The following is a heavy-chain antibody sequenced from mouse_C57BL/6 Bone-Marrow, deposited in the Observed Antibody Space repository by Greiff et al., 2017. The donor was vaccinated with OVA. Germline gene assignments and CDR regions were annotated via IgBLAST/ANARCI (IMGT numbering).Heavy chain of an antibody. V-gene: IGHV1-61*01. D-gene: IGHD4-1*01. J-gene: IGHJ1*03. Sequence: VQLQQPGAELVRPGSSVKLSCKASGYTFTSYWMDWVKQRPGQGLEWIGNIYPSDSETHYNQKFKDKATVTVDKSSSTAYMQLSSLTSEDSAVYYCARRPGRYFDVWGTGTTVTVSS. CDR1: GYTFTSYW. CDR3: ARRPGRYFDV. CDR2: IYPSDSET.